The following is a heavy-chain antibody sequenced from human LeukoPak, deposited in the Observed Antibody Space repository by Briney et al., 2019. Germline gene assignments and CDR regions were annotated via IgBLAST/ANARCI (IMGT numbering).Heavy chain of an antibody. CDR2: IYSGGST. V-gene: IGHV3-53*01. D-gene: IGHD3-3*01. CDR3: ARGVPYDFWSGYQYYFDY. J-gene: IGHJ4*02. CDR1: GFTVSSNY. Sequence: GGSLRLSCAASGFTVSSNYMSWVRQAPGKGLEWVSVIYSGGSTYYAASAKGRFTISRDNSKNTLYLQMNSLRAEDTAVYYCARGVPYDFWSGYQYYFDYWGQGTLVTVSS.